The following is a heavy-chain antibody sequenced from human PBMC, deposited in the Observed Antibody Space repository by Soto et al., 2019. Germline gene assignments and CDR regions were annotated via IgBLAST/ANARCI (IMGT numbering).Heavy chain of an antibody. CDR2: FDPEDGET. D-gene: IGHD6-19*01. Sequence: ASVKVSCKASGYTFTGYYMHWVRQAPGKGLEWMGGFDPEDGETIYAQKFQGRVTMTEDTSTDTAYMELSSLRSEDTAVYYCATDLSSGWYLNFDYWGQGTLVTVSS. CDR1: GYTFTGYY. V-gene: IGHV1-24*01. J-gene: IGHJ4*02. CDR3: ATDLSSGWYLNFDY.